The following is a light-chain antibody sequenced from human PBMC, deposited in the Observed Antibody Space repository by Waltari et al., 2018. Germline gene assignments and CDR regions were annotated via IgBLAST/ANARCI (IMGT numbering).Light chain of an antibody. V-gene: IGKV3-20*01. J-gene: IGKJ1*01. CDR3: QKYDRLPAT. CDR2: GAS. CDR1: QSVSRF. Sequence: EIVLTQSPGTLSLSPGVSGTLSCRASQSVSRFLAWYQQKPGQAPRLLIYGASTRATGIPDRFSGSGSGTDFSLTISRLEPEDFAVYYCQKYDRLPATFGQGTKVEIK.